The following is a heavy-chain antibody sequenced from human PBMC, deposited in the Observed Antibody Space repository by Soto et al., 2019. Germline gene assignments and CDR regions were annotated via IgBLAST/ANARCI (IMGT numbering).Heavy chain of an antibody. D-gene: IGHD1-26*01. J-gene: IGHJ4*02. Sequence: EMQLVESGGGLVQPGRSLRLSCAASGFTFDDYAMHWVRQAPGKGLEWVSGISWNSGSIGYADTVKGRFTISRDNAKNSLYLQMNSLRPEDTALYFCAKAHMWGGTEWETSFASWGQGTLVSVSS. V-gene: IGHV3-9*01. CDR3: AKAHMWGGTEWETSFAS. CDR1: GFTFDDYA. CDR2: ISWNSGSI.